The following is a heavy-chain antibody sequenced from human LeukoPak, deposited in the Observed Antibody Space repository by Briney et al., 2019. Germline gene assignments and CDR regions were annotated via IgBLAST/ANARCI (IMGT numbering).Heavy chain of an antibody. CDR3: AYTAALNWFDP. V-gene: IGHV1-2*02. CDR2: INPNSGGT. J-gene: IGHJ5*02. CDR1: GYTFTCYY. D-gene: IGHD5-18*01. Sequence: ASVKVSCKASGYTFTCYYMHWVRQAPGQGLEWMGWINPNSGGTNYAQKFQGRVTMTRDTSISTAYMELSRLRSDDTAVYYCAYTAALNWFDPWRQGTLVTVSS.